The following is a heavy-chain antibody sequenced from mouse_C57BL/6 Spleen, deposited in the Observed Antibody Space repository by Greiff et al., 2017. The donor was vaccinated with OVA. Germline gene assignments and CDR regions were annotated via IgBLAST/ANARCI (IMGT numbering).Heavy chain of an antibody. CDR1: GFSLTSYG. CDR2: IWGVGST. V-gene: IGHV2-6*01. Sequence: VQLQQSGPGLVAPSQSLSITCTVSGFSLTSYGVDWVRQSPGKGLEWLGVIWGVGSTNYNSALKSRLSISKDNSKSQVFLKMNSLQTDDTAMYYCASRIYYGYMDYWGQGTSVTVSS. D-gene: IGHD2-2*01. CDR3: ASRIYYGYMDY. J-gene: IGHJ4*01.